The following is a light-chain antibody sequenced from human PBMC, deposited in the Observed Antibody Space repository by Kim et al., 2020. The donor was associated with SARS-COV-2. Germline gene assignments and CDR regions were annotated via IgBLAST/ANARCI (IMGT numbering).Light chain of an antibody. Sequence: VAWGKTVRIKGQGDRRRSKYATWYQQKPAQAPILFIYSKNNRPSGIPDRFSGASSGNTASLTISGTQAGDEADFYCNSRDSNDNVVFGGVTQLTVL. CDR1: RRRSKY. CDR2: SKN. J-gene: IGLJ2*01. V-gene: IGLV3-19*01. CDR3: NSRDSNDNVV.